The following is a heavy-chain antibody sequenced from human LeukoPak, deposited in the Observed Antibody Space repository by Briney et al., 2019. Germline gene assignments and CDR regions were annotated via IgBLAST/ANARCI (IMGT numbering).Heavy chain of an antibody. V-gene: IGHV4-30-4*01. CDR2: IYYSGST. CDR3: ARGRSGYDFWSGYYSFPNYFDY. J-gene: IGHJ4*02. Sequence: SETLSLACTVSGGSISSYYWSWIRQPPGKGLEWIGYIYYSGSTYYNPSLKSRVTISVDTSKNQFSLKLSSVTAADMAVYYCARGRSGYDFWSGYYSFPNYFDYWGQGALVTVSS. D-gene: IGHD3-3*01. CDR1: GGSISSYY.